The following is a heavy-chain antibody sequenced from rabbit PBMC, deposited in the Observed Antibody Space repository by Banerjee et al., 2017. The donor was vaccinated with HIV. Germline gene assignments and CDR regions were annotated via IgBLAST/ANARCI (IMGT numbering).Heavy chain of an antibody. Sequence: QSLEESGGDLVKPGASLTLTCTASGFSFSSSYYMCWVRQAPGKGLEWIACIYAGSSGSTYYASWAKGRFTISKTSSTTVTLQMTSLTAADTATYFCARDYAGSSYYLGDDYYFNLWGPGTLVTVS. J-gene: IGHJ4*01. CDR2: IYAGSSGST. CDR1: GFSFSSSYY. CDR3: ARDYAGSSYYLGDDYYFNL. V-gene: IGHV1S40*01. D-gene: IGHD8-1*01.